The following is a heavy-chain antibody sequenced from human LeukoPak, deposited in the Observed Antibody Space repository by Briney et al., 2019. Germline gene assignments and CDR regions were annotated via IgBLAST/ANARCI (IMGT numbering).Heavy chain of an antibody. J-gene: IGHJ4*02. V-gene: IGHV3-66*01. CDR3: TRDSANYHFAY. Sequence: GSLRLSCAASGFTVKGNFMSWVRQAPGKGLEWVSVLYSGGATYYADSVKGRFTISRDNSKNIVFLQMNDLRTEDTAFYYCTRDSANYHFAYWGQGALVTVSS. CDR1: GFTVKGNF. D-gene: IGHD4/OR15-4a*01. CDR2: LYSGGAT.